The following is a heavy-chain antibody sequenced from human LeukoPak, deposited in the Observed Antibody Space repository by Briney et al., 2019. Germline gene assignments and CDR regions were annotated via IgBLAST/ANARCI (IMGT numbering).Heavy chain of an antibody. V-gene: IGHV3-23*01. CDR1: GFTFSSYA. D-gene: IGHD6-6*01. Sequence: GGSLRLSCAASGFTFSSYAMSWVCQAPGKGLEWVSAISGSGGSTYYADSVKGRFTISRDNSKNTLYLQMNSLRAEDTAVYYCAKGGSDSSSSPDYWGQGTLVTVSS. J-gene: IGHJ4*02. CDR2: ISGSGGST. CDR3: AKGGSDSSSSPDY.